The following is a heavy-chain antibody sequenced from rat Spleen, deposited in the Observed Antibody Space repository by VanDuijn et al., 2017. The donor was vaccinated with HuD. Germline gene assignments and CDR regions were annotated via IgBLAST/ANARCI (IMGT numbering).Heavy chain of an antibody. J-gene: IGHJ2*01. CDR3: TRCITIAAPFDY. V-gene: IGHV5-31*01. CDR2: ITKDGGSL. CDR1: GFTFNNYW. Sequence: EVELVESGGGLVQPGTSLKLSCVASGFTFNNYWLSWVRQTPGKGLDWIASITKDGGSLFYRDSVKGRFTVSRDNAKSTLYLQMNSLRSEDTATYYCTRCITIAAPFDYWGQGVMVTVSS. D-gene: IGHD1-2*01.